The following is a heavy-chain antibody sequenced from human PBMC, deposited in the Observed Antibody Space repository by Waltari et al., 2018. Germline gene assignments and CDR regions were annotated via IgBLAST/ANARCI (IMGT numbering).Heavy chain of an antibody. CDR1: GYSFTSSW. J-gene: IGHJ4*02. CDR3: ARGGEYYDSRKNDY. CDR2: IYPGDTAT. Sequence: EVQLVQSGAEVTKPGESLKISCKGSGYSFTSSWIGWVRQMPGKGMEWMGIIYPGDTATCYSPPFQGQVTIAADKSISTAYLQWSSLKASDTAMYYCARGGEYYDSRKNDYWGQGTLVTVSS. D-gene: IGHD3-22*01. V-gene: IGHV5-51*01.